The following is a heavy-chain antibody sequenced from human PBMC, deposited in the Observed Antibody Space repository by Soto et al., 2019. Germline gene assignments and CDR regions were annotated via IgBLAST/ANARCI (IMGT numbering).Heavy chain of an antibody. Sequence: PSETLSLTCTVSGASISPNYWSWIRQPPGKGLKWIGYIYFAGTTTYNPSLRSRVSMSVDTFANHFSLNLTSVTAADTAVFYCACIFSGGYGYGFYYYGMDVWGQGTTVTVSS. CDR2: IYFAGTT. V-gene: IGHV4-59*08. J-gene: IGHJ6*02. CDR3: ACIFSGGYGYGFYYYGMDV. CDR1: GASISPNY. D-gene: IGHD5-18*01.